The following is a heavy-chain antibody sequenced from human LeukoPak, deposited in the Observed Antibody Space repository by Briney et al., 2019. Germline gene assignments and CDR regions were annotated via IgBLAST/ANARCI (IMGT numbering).Heavy chain of an antibody. D-gene: IGHD5-18*01. V-gene: IGHV3-23*01. CDR2: INGSGVSA. CDR3: AKSRQDTAMINYYFDY. CDR1: GFTFSNFA. Sequence: GGSLRLSCAVSGFTFSNFAMGWVRQAPGKGLEWVSAINGSGVSAYYRDSVKGRITISRDNSKNTLLLQMNSLTAEDTAVYYCAKSRQDTAMINYYFDYWGQGTLVTVSS. J-gene: IGHJ4*02.